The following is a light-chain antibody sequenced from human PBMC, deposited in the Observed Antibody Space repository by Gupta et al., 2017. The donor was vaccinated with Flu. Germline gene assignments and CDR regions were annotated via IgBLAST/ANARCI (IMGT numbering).Light chain of an antibody. CDR2: NS. V-gene: IGLV1-40*01. CDR3: QSFDGTWV. Sequence: NSNRPSGVPDRFSGSKSGTSASLAITGLQSEDEADYYCQSFDGTWVFGEGTKLTVL. J-gene: IGLJ2*01.